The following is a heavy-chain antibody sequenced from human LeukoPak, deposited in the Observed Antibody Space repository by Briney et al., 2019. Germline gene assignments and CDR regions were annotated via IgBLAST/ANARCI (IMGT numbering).Heavy chain of an antibody. CDR1: GITFSSYA. D-gene: IGHD1/OR15-1a*01. Sequence: GRSLRLSCAASGITFSSYAMHWVRQAPGKGLEWVAVISYDGSNKYYADSVKGRFTISRDNSKNTLYLQMNSLRAEDTAVYYCAREGGRTVFYFDYWGQGTLVTVSS. V-gene: IGHV3-30-3*01. CDR2: ISYDGSNK. J-gene: IGHJ4*02. CDR3: AREGGRTVFYFDY.